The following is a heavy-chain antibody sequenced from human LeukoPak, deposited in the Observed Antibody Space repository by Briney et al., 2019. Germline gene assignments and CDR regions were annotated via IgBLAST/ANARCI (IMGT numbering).Heavy chain of an antibody. CDR1: GYIFTSYD. CDR2: MNPNSGNT. CDR3: ARVLFGQLWYEFDY. D-gene: IGHD5-18*01. J-gene: IGHJ4*02. V-gene: IGHV1-8*01. Sequence: GASVKVSCEASGYIFTSYDINWVRQATGQGLEWMGWMNPNSGNTGYAQKFQGRVTMTRNTSISTAYMELSSLRSEDTAVYYCARVLFGQLWYEFDYWGQGTLVTVSS.